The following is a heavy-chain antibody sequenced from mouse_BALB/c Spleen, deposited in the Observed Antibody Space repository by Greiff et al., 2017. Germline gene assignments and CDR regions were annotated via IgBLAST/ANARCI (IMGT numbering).Heavy chain of an antibody. CDR3: ARFYYGSMGAMDY. Sequence: VQLKQSGAELVKPGASVKLSCTASGFNIKDTYMHWVKQRPEQGLEWIGRIDPANGNTKYDPKFQGKATITADTSSNTAYLQLSSLTSEDTAVYYCARFYYGSMGAMDYWGQGTSVTVSS. CDR1: GFNIKDTY. D-gene: IGHD1-1*01. CDR2: IDPANGNT. V-gene: IGHV14-3*02. J-gene: IGHJ4*01.